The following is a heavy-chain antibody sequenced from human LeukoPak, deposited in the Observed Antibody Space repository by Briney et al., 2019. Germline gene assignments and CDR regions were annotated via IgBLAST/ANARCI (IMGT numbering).Heavy chain of an antibody. Sequence: GGSLRLSCAASGFTFSTYRMNWYRQAPGKGLEWVGNINQDASEINYVASVRGRFTISRDNAKNSLHLQMNSLRAEDTAVYYCATDRDNSDWQKRFDSWGQGTLVTVSS. CDR3: ATDRDNSDWQKRFDS. D-gene: IGHD2-21*02. CDR1: GFTFSTYR. J-gene: IGHJ4*02. CDR2: INQDASEI. V-gene: IGHV3-7*01.